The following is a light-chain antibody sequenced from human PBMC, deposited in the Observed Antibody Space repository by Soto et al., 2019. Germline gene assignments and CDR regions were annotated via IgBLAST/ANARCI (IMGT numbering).Light chain of an antibody. Sequence: DIQMTQSPSTLSASVGDRVTITCRASQSISSWLAWYQQKPGKAPKLLIYDASSLESGVPSRFSGSGSGTKFTLTISSLQPDEFATYYCQQYNSYPWTFGQGTKVEIK. CDR2: DAS. J-gene: IGKJ1*01. V-gene: IGKV1-5*01. CDR3: QQYNSYPWT. CDR1: QSISSW.